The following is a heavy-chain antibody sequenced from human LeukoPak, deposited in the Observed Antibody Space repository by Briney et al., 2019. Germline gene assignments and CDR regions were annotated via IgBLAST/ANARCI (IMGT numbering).Heavy chain of an antibody. CDR1: GFTFSSYA. J-gene: IGHJ4*02. CDR3: ARDGYGGNSLYFDY. Sequence: GGSLRLSCAASGFTFSSYAMHWVRQAPGKGLEWVSVIYSGGGTHYADSVKDRFSISRDNSKNTVYLQMNSLRAEDTAVYYCARDGYGGNSLYFDYWGQGTLVTVSS. CDR2: IYSGGGT. V-gene: IGHV3-66*01. D-gene: IGHD4-23*01.